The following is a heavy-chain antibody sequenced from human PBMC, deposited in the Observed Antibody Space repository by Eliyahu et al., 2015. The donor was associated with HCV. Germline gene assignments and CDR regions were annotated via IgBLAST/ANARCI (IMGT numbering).Heavy chain of an antibody. D-gene: IGHD3-9*01. CDR3: ATANDWRSDC. V-gene: IGHV3-7*05. Sequence: EVQLMESGGDLVQPGGSLRLXCXASGLTFXSQWMSWIRQAPGKGLEWLAGIKYDGSQKYYGGSVQGRFTSSRDNAKNSLYLDMSSLRAEDTALYYCATANDWRSDCWGQGTLVTVSS. CDR2: IKYDGSQK. CDR1: GLTFXSQW. J-gene: IGHJ4*02.